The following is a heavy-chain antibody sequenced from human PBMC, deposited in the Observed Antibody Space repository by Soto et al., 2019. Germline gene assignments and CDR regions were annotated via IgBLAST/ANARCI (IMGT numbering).Heavy chain of an antibody. CDR2: IYWDDDK. J-gene: IGHJ4*02. D-gene: IGHD3-3*01. CDR3: AHQIGGGYYTSY. CDR1: GFSLSTSGVG. V-gene: IGHV2-5*02. Sequence: SGPTLVKPTQTLTLTCTFSGFSLSTSGVGVGWIRQPPGKALEWLALIYWDDDKRYTPSLKSRLTLTKDTSTNQVVLTMTNMDPVDTATYYCAHQIGGGYYTSYWGQGTLVTVSS.